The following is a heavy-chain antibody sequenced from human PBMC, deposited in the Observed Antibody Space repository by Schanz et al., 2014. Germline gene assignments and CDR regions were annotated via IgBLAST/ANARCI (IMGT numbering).Heavy chain of an antibody. CDR3: AKELNRRGGQTNFYYYYGMDV. V-gene: IGHV3-33*06. Sequence: VRLVESGGGLVKPGGSLRLSCAASGFTFSNYGMNWVRQAPEKGPEWVALVWSDGNTKYYVDSVKGRFTISRDNSMNTLHLQMDGLRVEDTAVYYCAKELNRRGGQTNFYYYYGMDVWGQGTTVTVSS. CDR1: GFTFSNYG. CDR2: VWSDGNTK. D-gene: IGHD5-12*01. J-gene: IGHJ6*02.